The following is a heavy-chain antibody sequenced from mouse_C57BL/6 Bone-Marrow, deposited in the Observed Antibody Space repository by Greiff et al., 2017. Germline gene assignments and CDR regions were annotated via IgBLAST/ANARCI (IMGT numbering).Heavy chain of an antibody. CDR3: TTRLQDYYAMDY. D-gene: IGHD2-2*01. V-gene: IGHV14-4*01. CDR2: IDPGNGDT. Sequence: VQLQQSGAELVRPGASVKLSCTASGFNIKDDYMHWVQQRPEKGLEWIGWIDPGNGDTEYASKFQGKATITAATSSNTAYLQLSSLTSEETAVYYCTTRLQDYYAMDYWGQGTSVTVSS. CDR1: GFNIKDDY. J-gene: IGHJ4*01.